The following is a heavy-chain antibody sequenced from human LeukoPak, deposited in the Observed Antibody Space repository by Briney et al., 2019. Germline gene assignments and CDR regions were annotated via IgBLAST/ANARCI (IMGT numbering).Heavy chain of an antibody. J-gene: IGHJ6*02. CDR1: GFTVSSNY. V-gene: IGHV3-66*01. CDR3: ATHCGYDFYYYYGMDV. CDR2: IYSGGST. Sequence: GGSLRLSCAASGFTVSSNYMSWVRQAPGKGLEWVSVIYSGGSTYYADSVKGRFTISRDNSKNTLYLQMNSLRAEDTAVYYCATHCGYDFYYYYGMDVWGQGTTVTVSS. D-gene: IGHD5-12*01.